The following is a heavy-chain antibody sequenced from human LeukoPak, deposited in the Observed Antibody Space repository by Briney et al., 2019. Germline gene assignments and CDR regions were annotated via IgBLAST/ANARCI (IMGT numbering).Heavy chain of an antibody. V-gene: IGHV3-30*02. CDR1: GFTFSNYG. CDR3: VKDNPLDY. D-gene: IGHD1-14*01. CDR2: IRDDGNNK. J-gene: IGHJ4*02. Sequence: GGSVRLSCGASGFTFSNYGMLWVRQAPGKGLDWVAFIRDDGNNKLYADSVKGRFTISRDNSKNTLYLHINSLRAEDTAVYYCVKDNPLDYWGQGTLVIVSS.